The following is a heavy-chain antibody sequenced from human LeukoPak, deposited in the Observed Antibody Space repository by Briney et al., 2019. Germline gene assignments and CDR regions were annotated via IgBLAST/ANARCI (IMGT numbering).Heavy chain of an antibody. CDR1: GGSSSGYY. CDR3: ARGVTVVVAATEYYYYYYMDV. V-gene: IGHV4-34*01. Sequence: ASETLSLTCAVYGGSSSGYYWSWIRQPPGKGLEWIGEINHSGSTNYNPSLKSRVTISVDTSKNQFSLKLSSVTAADTAVYYCARGVTVVVAATEYYYYYYMDVWGKGTTVTVSS. D-gene: IGHD2-15*01. J-gene: IGHJ6*03. CDR2: INHSGST.